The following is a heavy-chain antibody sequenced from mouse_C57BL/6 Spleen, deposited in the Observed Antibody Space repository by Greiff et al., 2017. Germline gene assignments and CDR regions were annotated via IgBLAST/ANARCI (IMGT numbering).Heavy chain of an antibody. D-gene: IGHD2-12*01. J-gene: IGHJ4*01. CDR2: IDPENGDT. CDR3: TTTYDDYAMDY. CDR1: GFNIKDDY. Sequence: EVQLQESGAELVRPGASVKLSCTASGFNIKDDYMHWVKQRPEQGLEWIGWIDPENGDTEYASKFQGKATITADTSSNTAYLQLSSLTSEDTAVYYCTTTYDDYAMDYWGQGTSVTVSS. V-gene: IGHV14-4*01.